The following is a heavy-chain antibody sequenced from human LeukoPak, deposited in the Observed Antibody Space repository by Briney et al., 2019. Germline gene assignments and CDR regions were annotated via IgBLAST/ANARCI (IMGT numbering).Heavy chain of an antibody. CDR2: ISDIGSI. J-gene: IGHJ4*02. CDR1: GGSISSYY. Sequence: SETLSLTCTVSGGSISSYYWRWIRQPPGKGLEWIAYISDIGSINYNPSLKSRVTISLDASKNQFSLKLSSVTAADTAVYYCAGHHPRNTVDFWGQGTLVTVSS. D-gene: IGHD2/OR15-2a*01. CDR3: AGHHPRNTVDF. V-gene: IGHV4-59*08.